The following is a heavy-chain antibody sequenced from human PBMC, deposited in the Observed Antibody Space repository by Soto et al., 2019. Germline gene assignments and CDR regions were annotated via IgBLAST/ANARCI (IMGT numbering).Heavy chain of an antibody. V-gene: IGHV3-23*01. D-gene: IGHD2-21*02. CDR3: AHNCGVDCHSDFFY. CDR1: GFTFINYA. J-gene: IGHJ4*02. CDR2: ISGGGGSS. Sequence: EVQLLESGGGLVQPGGSLRLSCAASGFTFINYAMSWVRQAPGKGLEWVSGISGGGGSSYYADSVKGRFTISRDNSKNTLELQMNSRRAEETAVYYCAHNCGVDCHSDFFYWGQGTLVLVSS.